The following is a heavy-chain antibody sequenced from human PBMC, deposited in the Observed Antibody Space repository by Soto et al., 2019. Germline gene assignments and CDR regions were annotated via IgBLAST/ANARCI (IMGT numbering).Heavy chain of an antibody. CDR2: IDWDADK. CDR3: ARGGITIFGVVTHSYYHGMDV. D-gene: IGHD3-3*01. CDR1: GFSLSTSGRS. J-gene: IGHJ6*02. Sequence: GPTLVNPTQTLTLTCTFSGFSLSTSGRSVRWIRQPPGQSLEWLALIDWDADKYYSTSLKTRLTISKDTSKNQVVLTMTNMDPVNTATYYCARGGITIFGVVTHSYYHGMDVWGQGTTVTVSS. V-gene: IGHV2-70*01.